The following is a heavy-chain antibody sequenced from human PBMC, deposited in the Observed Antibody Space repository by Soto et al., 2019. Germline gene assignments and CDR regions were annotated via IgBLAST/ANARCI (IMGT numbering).Heavy chain of an antibody. CDR3: AKASIAAAGYPDYYYGMDV. J-gene: IGHJ6*02. Sequence: GGSLRLSCAASGFTFSSYAMSLVRQAPGKGLEGVSAISGSGGSTYYADSVKGRFTISRDNSKNTLYLQMNSLRAEDTAVYYCAKASIAAAGYPDYYYGMDVWGQGTTVTVSS. CDR1: GFTFSSYA. V-gene: IGHV3-23*01. D-gene: IGHD6-13*01. CDR2: ISGSGGST.